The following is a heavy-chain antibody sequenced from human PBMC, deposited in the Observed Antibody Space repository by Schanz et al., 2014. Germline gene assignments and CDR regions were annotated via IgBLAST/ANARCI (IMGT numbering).Heavy chain of an antibody. CDR3: AKDSTHIDIVLVPTAIDY. J-gene: IGHJ4*02. CDR2: IGTAGDT. V-gene: IGHV3-13*04. Sequence: EVQLVESGGGLVQPGGSLRLSCAASGFSIRNHDMHWVRQATGAGLEWVSAIGTAGDTFYLDSVKGRFTISRDNSKNTLYLHMNTLRSEDTAVYYCAKDSTHIDIVLVPTAIDYWGQGTLXTVSS. D-gene: IGHD2-2*01. CDR1: GFSIRNHD.